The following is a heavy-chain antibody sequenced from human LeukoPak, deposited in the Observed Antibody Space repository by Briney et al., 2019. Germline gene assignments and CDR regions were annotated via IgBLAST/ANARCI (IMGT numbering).Heavy chain of an antibody. D-gene: IGHD6-13*01. CDR2: IWHDGSVE. CDR1: GFTFSRLG. V-gene: IGHV3-33*06. J-gene: IGHJ3*02. Sequence: GRSLRLSCAASGFTFSRLGMQWVRQAPGKGLEWVAMIWHDGSVEEYAASVKGRFTISRDNSKNTLYLQMNSLRAEDTAVYNCAKARYSSSWYAPDDAFDIWGQGTMVTVSS. CDR3: AKARYSSSWYAPDDAFDI.